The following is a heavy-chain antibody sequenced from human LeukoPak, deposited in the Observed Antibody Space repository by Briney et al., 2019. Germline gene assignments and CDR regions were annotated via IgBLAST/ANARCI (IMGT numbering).Heavy chain of an antibody. D-gene: IGHD6-19*01. Sequence: ASVKVSCKASGYXSTGYYMHWVRQAPGQGLEWMGWINPNSGGTNYAQKFQGRVTMTRDTSISTAYMELSRLRSDDTAVYYCARSKSSGWYMFDYWGQGTLVTVSS. J-gene: IGHJ4*02. CDR1: GYXSTGYY. V-gene: IGHV1-2*02. CDR2: INPNSGGT. CDR3: ARSKSSGWYMFDY.